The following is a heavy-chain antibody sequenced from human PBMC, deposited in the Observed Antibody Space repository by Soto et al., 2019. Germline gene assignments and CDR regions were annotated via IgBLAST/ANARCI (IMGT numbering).Heavy chain of an antibody. CDR2: IYYSGSN. Sequence: PSETLSLTCTVSGGSISSGGYYWSWIRQHPGKGLEWIGYIYYSGSNYYNPSLKSRVTISVDTSTNQFYLKLSCVTDTDTAVYYSAGWGLWFGVPWGMDVWGQGTTVTVSS. D-gene: IGHD3-10*01. CDR1: GGSISSGGYY. CDR3: AGWGLWFGVPWGMDV. J-gene: IGHJ6*02. V-gene: IGHV4-31*03.